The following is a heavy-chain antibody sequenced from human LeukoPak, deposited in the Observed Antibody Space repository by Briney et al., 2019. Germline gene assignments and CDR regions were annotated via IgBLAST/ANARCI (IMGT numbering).Heavy chain of an antibody. CDR2: ISSSSSYI. D-gene: IGHD3-3*01. V-gene: IGHV3-21*06. Sequence: GGSLRLSCAASGFTFSDYNMRWIRQAPGKGLEWVSSISSSSSYIYYADSVKGRFTISRDNAKNSLYLQMNSLRAEDTALYYCGRAYDFSRHWGQGTLVTVSS. J-gene: IGHJ4*02. CDR1: GFTFSDYN. CDR3: GRAYDFSRH.